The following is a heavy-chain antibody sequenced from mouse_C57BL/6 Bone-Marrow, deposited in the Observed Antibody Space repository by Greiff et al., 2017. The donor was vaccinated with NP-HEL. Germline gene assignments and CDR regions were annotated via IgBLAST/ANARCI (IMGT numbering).Heavy chain of an antibody. CDR3: AKPGVIPSYYAMDY. J-gene: IGHJ4*01. V-gene: IGHV2-3*01. Sequence: VKVVESGPGLVAPSQSLSITCTVSGFSLTSYGVSWVRQPPGKGLEWLGVIWGDGSTNYHSALISRLSISKDNSKSQVFLKLNSLQIDDTATYYCAKPGVIPSYYAMDYWGQGTSVTVSS. CDR2: IWGDGST. CDR1: GFSLTSYG. D-gene: IGHD2-2*01.